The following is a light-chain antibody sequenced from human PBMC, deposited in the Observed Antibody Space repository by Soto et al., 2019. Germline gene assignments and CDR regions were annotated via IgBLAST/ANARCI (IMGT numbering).Light chain of an antibody. J-gene: IGKJ4*01. Sequence: DIQMTQSPSSLSASVGDRVTITCRASQSISSLLNWYQQKPGKAPKLLIYDSSSLQSVVPSKFSGSGSGTDFTLTISSLQPEDFATYYCQQSYSNPLTFGGGTKVEI. CDR3: QQSYSNPLT. V-gene: IGKV1-39*01. CDR2: DSS. CDR1: QSISSL.